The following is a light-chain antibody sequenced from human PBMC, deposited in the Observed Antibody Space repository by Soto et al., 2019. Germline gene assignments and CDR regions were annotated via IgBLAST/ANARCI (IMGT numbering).Light chain of an antibody. Sequence: QSALTQPASVSGSPGQSITISCTGSSSDVGGYNYVSWYQQHPGKAPKLMIYEVSNRPSGVSSRFSGSKSGNTASLNISGLQADDEADYYCSSYSSSSTLGVFGGGTKLTVL. CDR2: EVS. CDR3: SSYSSSSTLGV. J-gene: IGLJ3*02. CDR1: SSDVGGYNY. V-gene: IGLV2-14*01.